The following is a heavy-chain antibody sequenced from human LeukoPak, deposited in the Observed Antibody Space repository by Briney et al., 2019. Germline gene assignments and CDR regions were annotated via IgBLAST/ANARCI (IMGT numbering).Heavy chain of an antibody. CDR2: ISSSSSYI. Sequence: GGSLRLSCAASGFTFSNYDMTWVRQAPGKGLEWVSSISSSSSYIYYADSVKGRFTISRDNAKNSLYLQMNSLRAEDTAVYYCARASGYSSSWYAFDIWGQGTMVTVSS. V-gene: IGHV3-21*01. D-gene: IGHD6-13*01. J-gene: IGHJ3*02. CDR3: ARASGYSSSWYAFDI. CDR1: GFTFSNYD.